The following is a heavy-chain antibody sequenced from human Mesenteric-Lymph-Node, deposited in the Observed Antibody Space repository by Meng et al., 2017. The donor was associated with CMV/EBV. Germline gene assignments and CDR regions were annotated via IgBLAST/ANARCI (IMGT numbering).Heavy chain of an antibody. CDR1: GYTFTSYA. CDR2: INAGNGNT. J-gene: IGHJ4*02. Sequence: KASGYTFTSYAMHWVRQAPGQRLEWMGWINAGNGNTKYSQKLQGRVTMTTDTSTSTAYMELRSLRSDDTAVYYCARDIRYSYGRGFDYWGQGTLVTVSS. V-gene: IGHV1-3*01. CDR3: ARDIRYSYGRGFDY. D-gene: IGHD5-18*01.